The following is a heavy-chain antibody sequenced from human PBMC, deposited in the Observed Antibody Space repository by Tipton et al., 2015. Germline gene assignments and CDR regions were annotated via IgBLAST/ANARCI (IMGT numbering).Heavy chain of an antibody. CDR3: AREKRISIFGVLIPHFDF. Sequence: TLSLTCTVSNASISSHYWTWIRQPAGKGLEWIGRIHGSGPANYNPSLKGRASMSVDTSNNQFSLKLSSVTAADTAVYYCAREKRISIFGVLIPHFDFWGQGALVSVSS. CDR1: NASISSHY. D-gene: IGHD3-3*01. J-gene: IGHJ4*02. CDR2: IHGSGPA. V-gene: IGHV4-4*07.